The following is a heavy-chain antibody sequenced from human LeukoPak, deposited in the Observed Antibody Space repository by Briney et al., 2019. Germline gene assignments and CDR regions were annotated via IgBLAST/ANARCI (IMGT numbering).Heavy chain of an antibody. CDR2: ISSSSSTI. D-gene: IGHD3-10*01. CDR3: ARFRQLSGVRGVLVPPYFDY. Sequence: GGSLRLSCAASGFTFSSYSMNWVRQAPGKGLEWVSYISSSSSTIYYADSVKGRFTISRDNAKNSLYLQMNSLRAEDTAVYYCARFRQLSGVRGVLVPPYFDYWGQGTLVTVSS. V-gene: IGHV3-48*01. J-gene: IGHJ4*02. CDR1: GFTFSSYS.